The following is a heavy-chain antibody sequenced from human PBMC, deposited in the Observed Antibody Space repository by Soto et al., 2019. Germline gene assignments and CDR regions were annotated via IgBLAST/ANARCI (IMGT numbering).Heavy chain of an antibody. V-gene: IGHV3-23*01. J-gene: IGHJ4*02. CDR3: ARPTYYYDSSGPPAY. D-gene: IGHD3-22*01. CDR1: VFTVSVYA. CDR2: VSASGLNT. Sequence: GGALRLSCAASVFTVSVYAMSCGREGLGKGLEGVSGVSASGLNTDYADSVKGRFTVSRDNAKNSLYLQMNSLRAEDTAVYYCARPTYYYDSSGPPAYWGQGTLVTVSS.